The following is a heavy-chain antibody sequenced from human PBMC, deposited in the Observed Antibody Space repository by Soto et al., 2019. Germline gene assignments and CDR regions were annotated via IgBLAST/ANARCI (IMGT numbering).Heavy chain of an antibody. J-gene: IGHJ6*02. V-gene: IGHV4-34*01. CDR2: INHSGST. Sequence: QVQLQQWGAGLLKPSETLSLTCAVYGGSFSGYYWSWIRQPPGKGLEWIGEINHSGSTNYNPSLKSRVTISVDTSKNQFSLKLNSVTAADTAVYYCGRGVYCSSTSCYWGMDVWGQGTTFTVSS. CDR3: GRGVYCSSTSCYWGMDV. CDR1: GGSFSGYY. D-gene: IGHD2-2*01.